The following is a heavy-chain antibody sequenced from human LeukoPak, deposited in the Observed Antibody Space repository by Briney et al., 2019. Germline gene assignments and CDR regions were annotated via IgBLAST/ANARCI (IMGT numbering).Heavy chain of an antibody. CDR3: ARHRGLGIVSFDY. J-gene: IGHJ4*02. V-gene: IGHV4-39*01. CDR2: IYYSGST. Sequence: RPSETLSLTCTVSGGSISSSDYYWGWIRQPPGKGLEWIGSIYYSGSTSYNPSLKSRVTISVDTSKNQFSLKLSSVTAADTAVYYCARHRGLGIVSFDYWGQGTLVTVSS. D-gene: IGHD7-27*01. CDR1: GGSISSSDYY.